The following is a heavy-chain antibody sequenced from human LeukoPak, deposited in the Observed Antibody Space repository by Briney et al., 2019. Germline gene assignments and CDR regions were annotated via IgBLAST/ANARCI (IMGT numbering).Heavy chain of an antibody. J-gene: IGHJ6*02. CDR2: ISYDGSNK. CDR1: GFTFSSYG. D-gene: IGHD2-2*01. Sequence: GGSLRLSCAAPGFTFSSYGMHWVRQAPGKGLEWVAVISYDGSNKYYADSVKGRFTISRDNSKNTLYLQMNSLRAEDTAVYYCAKDAVPAAPNSYGMDVWGQGTTVTVSS. CDR3: AKDAVPAAPNSYGMDV. V-gene: IGHV3-30*18.